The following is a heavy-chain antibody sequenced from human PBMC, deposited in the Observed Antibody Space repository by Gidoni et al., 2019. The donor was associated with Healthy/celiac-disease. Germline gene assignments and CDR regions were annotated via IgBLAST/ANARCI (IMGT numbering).Heavy chain of an antibody. J-gene: IGHJ6*02. CDR3: ARQSTVLRFLEWLPPAGGMDV. CDR2: IDPSDSYT. CDR1: GYSFTSYW. D-gene: IGHD3-3*01. V-gene: IGHV5-10-1*03. Sequence: EVQLVQSGAEVKKHGESLRISCKGSGYSFTSYWISWVRQMPGKGLEWMGRIDPSDSYTNYSPSFQGHVTISADKSISTAYLQWSSLKASDTAMYYCARQSTVLRFLEWLPPAGGMDVWGQGTTVTVSS.